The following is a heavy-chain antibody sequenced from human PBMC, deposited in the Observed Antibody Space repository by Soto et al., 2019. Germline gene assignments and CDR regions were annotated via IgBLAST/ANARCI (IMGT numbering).Heavy chain of an antibody. J-gene: IGHJ3*02. V-gene: IGHV3-23*01. D-gene: IGHD1-1*01. CDR1: GFTFSSYA. CDR3: AKDLGSGTTMYAFDI. Sequence: PGGSLRLSCAASGFTFSSYAMSWVRQAPGKGLEWVSAISGSGGSTYYADSVKGRFTISRDNSKNTLYLQMNSLRAEGTAVYYCAKDLGSGTTMYAFDIWGQGTMVTVSS. CDR2: ISGSGGST.